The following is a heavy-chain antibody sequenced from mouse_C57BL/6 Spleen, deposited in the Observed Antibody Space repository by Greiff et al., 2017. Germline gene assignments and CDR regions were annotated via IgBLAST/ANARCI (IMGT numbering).Heavy chain of an antibody. CDR3: ARGGGNYVGVFAY. CDR2: ISYSGST. Sequence: EVMLVESGPGMVKPSQSLSLTCTVTGYSITSGYDWHWIRHFPGNKLEWMGYISYSGSTNYNPSLKSRISITHDPSKNHFFLKLNSVTTEDTATYDCARGGGNYVGVFAYWGQGTLVTVSA. CDR1: GYSITSGYD. J-gene: IGHJ3*01. D-gene: IGHD2-1*01. V-gene: IGHV3-1*01.